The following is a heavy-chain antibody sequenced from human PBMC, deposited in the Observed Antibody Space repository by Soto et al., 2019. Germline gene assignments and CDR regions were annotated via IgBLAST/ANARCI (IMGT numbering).Heavy chain of an antibody. Sequence: PGGSLRLSCAASGFTFSSYAMSWVRQAPGKGLEWVSAISGSGGSTYYADSVKGRFTISRDNSKNTLYLQMNSLRAEDTAVYYCAESLGYSSSPPRYYYYGMDVWGQGTTVTVSS. CDR2: ISGSGGST. CDR1: GFTFSSYA. J-gene: IGHJ6*02. V-gene: IGHV3-23*01. CDR3: AESLGYSSSPPRYYYYGMDV. D-gene: IGHD6-13*01.